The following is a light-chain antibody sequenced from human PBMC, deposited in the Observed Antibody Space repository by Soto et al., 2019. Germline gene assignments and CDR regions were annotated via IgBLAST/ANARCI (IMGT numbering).Light chain of an antibody. CDR2: DAS. CDR1: QGIRSW. CDR3: QQANSFPIT. Sequence: DIQMTQSPSSVSASVGDRVTITCRASQGIRSWLAWYQQKPGKAPKLLIYDASSVQSGVPSRFSGSGSGTDFTLTISSLQPEDFATYYCQQANSFPITFGQGTRLEIK. V-gene: IGKV1D-12*01. J-gene: IGKJ5*01.